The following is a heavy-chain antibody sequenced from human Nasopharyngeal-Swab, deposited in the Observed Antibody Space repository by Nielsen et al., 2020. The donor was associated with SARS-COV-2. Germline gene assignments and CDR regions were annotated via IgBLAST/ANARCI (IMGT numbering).Heavy chain of an antibody. Sequence: WIRQPPGKGLEWIGYIYYSGSTNYNPPLKSRVTISVDTSKNQFSLKLSSVTAADTAVYYCARVVDCGGDCYIPNDAFDIWGQGTMVTVSS. V-gene: IGHV4-59*01. D-gene: IGHD2-21*01. CDR3: ARVVDCGGDCYIPNDAFDI. CDR2: IYYSGST. J-gene: IGHJ3*02.